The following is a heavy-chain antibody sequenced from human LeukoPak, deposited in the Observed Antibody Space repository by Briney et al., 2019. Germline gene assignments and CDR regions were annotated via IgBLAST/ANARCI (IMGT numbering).Heavy chain of an antibody. CDR3: ARHQGKWAVALDY. V-gene: IGHV5-10-1*01. D-gene: IGHD6-19*01. CDR1: GYSFTSYW. Sequence: KSGESLKISCKGSGYSFTSYWISWVRQMPGKGLGWMGRIDPSDSYTNYSPSFQGHVTISADKSISTAYLQWSGLKASDTAMYYRARHQGKWAVALDYWGQGTLVTVSS. CDR2: IDPSDSYT. J-gene: IGHJ4*02.